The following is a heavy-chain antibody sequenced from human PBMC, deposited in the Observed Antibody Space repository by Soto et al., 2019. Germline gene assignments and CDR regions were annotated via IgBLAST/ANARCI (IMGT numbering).Heavy chain of an antibody. J-gene: IGHJ6*03. V-gene: IGHV4-39*01. Sequence: PSETLSLTCTVSCGSISSSSYYWGWIRQPPGKGLEWIGSIYYSGSTYYNPSLKSRVTISVDTPKNQFSLKLSSVTAADTAVYYCEGAMVRGVNVPPNSYYYYYMVVWGKGTTVTVTS. CDR2: IYYSGST. CDR1: CGSISSSSYY. D-gene: IGHD3-10*01. CDR3: EGAMVRGVNVPPNSYYYYYMVV.